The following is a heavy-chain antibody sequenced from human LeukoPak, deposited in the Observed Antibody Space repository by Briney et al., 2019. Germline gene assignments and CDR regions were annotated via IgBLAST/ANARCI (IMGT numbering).Heavy chain of an antibody. CDR1: GYTFTSYD. J-gene: IGHJ3*01. V-gene: IGHV1-8*03. CDR3: ARVISGFWTGYHDPFDL. Sequence: ASVKVSCKASGYTFTSYDINWVRQASGQGLEWMGWMDPNSGNTGYAQNFQGRVTITGDTSMSTAYMELSSLRSEDTAVYYCARVISGFWTGYHDPFDLWGQGTMVTVSS. CDR2: MDPNSGNT. D-gene: IGHD3/OR15-3a*01.